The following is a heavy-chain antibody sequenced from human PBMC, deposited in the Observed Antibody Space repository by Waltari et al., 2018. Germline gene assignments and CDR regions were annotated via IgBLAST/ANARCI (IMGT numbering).Heavy chain of an antibody. V-gene: IGHV4-39*01. CDR3: AKHWKRNGYRFDP. CDR1: GGSINRSNYY. J-gene: IGHJ5*02. D-gene: IGHD5-12*01. Sequence: QLLLQESGPGLVTPSETLSLTCTVSGGSINRSNYYWGWVRQSPGKGLEWIASIYYSGRAYYNPTLESRLTISGDTSKNQFSLRLYSVTAADTAVYYCAKHWKRNGYRFDPWGQGTRVTVSS. CDR2: IYYSGRA.